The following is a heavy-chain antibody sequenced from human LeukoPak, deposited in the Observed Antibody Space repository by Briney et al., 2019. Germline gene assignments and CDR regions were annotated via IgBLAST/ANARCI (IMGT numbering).Heavy chain of an antibody. D-gene: IGHD2-2*01. CDR3: ARGKGYCSSTSCFLNWFDP. CDR2: MNPNSGNT. Sequence: ASVKVSCKASGYTFTSYDNNWVRQATGQGLEWMGWMNPNSGNTGYAQKFQGRVTMTRNTSISTAYMELSSLRSEDTAVYYCARGKGYCSSTSCFLNWFDPWGQGTLVTVSS. CDR1: GYTFTSYD. J-gene: IGHJ5*02. V-gene: IGHV1-8*01.